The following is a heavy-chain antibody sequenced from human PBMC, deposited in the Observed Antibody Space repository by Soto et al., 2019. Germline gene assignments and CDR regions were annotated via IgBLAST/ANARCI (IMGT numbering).Heavy chain of an antibody. CDR3: ARAKYGGAYSPFDN. V-gene: IGHV3-30-3*01. Sequence: PGGSLRLSCAASGFTFSSYAMHWVRQAPGKGLEWVAVISYDGSNKYYADSVKGRFTISRDNSKNTLYLQMSRLRDEDTAVYFCARAKYGGAYSPFDNWGQGSLVTVSS. J-gene: IGHJ4*02. D-gene: IGHD1-26*01. CDR1: GFTFSSYA. CDR2: ISYDGSNK.